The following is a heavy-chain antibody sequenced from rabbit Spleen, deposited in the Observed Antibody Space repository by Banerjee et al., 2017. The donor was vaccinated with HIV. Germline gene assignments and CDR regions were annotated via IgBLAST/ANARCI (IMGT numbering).Heavy chain of an antibody. J-gene: IGHJ4*01. D-gene: IGHD1-1*01. CDR1: GFDFSSSDY. CDR3: ARDLVAVIGWNFNL. Sequence: QSLEESGGDLVKPGASLTLTCNASGFDFSSSDYICWVRQVPGKGLEWIACINIVTGKSVYASWAKGRFTMSRTSSTTVTLQMTSLTAADTATYFCARDLVAVIGWNFNLWGQGTLVTVS. V-gene: IGHV1S40*01. CDR2: INIVTGKS.